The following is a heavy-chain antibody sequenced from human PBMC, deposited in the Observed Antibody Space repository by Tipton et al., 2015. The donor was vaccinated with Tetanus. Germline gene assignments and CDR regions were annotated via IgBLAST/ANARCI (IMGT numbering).Heavy chain of an antibody. J-gene: IGHJ4*02. CDR3: ARDSPDILLVPAV. Sequence: GSLRLSCAASGFDFRSDWMTWVRQAPGKGLEWVANIKQDGNEKYHVDSVKGRFTISRDNAKNTLYLQMNSLRAEDTAVYYCARDSPDILLVPAVWGQGTLVTVSS. V-gene: IGHV3-7*01. CDR2: IKQDGNEK. D-gene: IGHD2-2*01. CDR1: GFDFRSDW.